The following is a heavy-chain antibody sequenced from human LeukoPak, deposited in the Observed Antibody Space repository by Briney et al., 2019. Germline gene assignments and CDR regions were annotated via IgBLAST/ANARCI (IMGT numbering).Heavy chain of an antibody. J-gene: IGHJ3*02. CDR1: GGSFSGYY. D-gene: IGHD3-10*01. CDR3: ARRRMVRGVIIILPFHDAFDI. V-gene: IGHV4-34*01. Sequence: SETLSLTCAVYGGSFSGYYWSWIRQPPGKGLEWIGEINHSGSTNYNPSLKSRVTISVDTSKNQFSLKLSSVTAADTAVYYCARRRMVRGVIIILPFHDAFDIWGQGTMVTVSS. CDR2: INHSGST.